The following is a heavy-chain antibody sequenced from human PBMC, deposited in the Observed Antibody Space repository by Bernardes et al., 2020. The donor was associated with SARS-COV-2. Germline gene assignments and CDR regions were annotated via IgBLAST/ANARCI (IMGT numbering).Heavy chain of an antibody. CDR3: ARDDNYYQGGYFDP. CDR1: GYTFTGYY. CDR2: INHNSGGT. V-gene: IGHV1-2*02. Sequence: ASVKVSCKASGYTFTGYYIHWLRQAPGQGLEWMGWINHNSGGTNYAQKLQDRVTMTRDTSIRTAYMELRRLRSDDTAVYYCARDDNYYQGGYFDPWGQGTLVTVSS. J-gene: IGHJ4*02. D-gene: IGHD3-22*01.